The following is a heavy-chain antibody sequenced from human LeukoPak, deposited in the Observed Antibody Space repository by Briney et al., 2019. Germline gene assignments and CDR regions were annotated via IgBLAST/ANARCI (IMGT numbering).Heavy chain of an antibody. CDR2: ISYDGSNK. V-gene: IGHV3-30*18. CDR1: GFTFSSYG. Sequence: GGSLRLSCAASGFTFSSYGMHWVRQAPGKGLEWVAVISYDGSNKYYADSVKGRFTISRDNSKNTLYLQMNSLRAEDTAVYYCAKELSSSWYIGAFDIWGQGTMVTVSS. CDR3: AKELSSSWYIGAFDI. J-gene: IGHJ3*02. D-gene: IGHD6-13*01.